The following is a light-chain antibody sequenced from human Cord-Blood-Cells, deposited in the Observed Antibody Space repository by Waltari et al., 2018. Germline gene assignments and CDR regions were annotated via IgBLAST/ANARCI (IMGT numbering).Light chain of an antibody. CDR1: QSVSSY. Sequence: EIVLTQSPATLSLSPGERATLSCRASQSVSSYLAWYQQKPGQAPRLLIYVASNRATGIPARFSGSGSGTDFTLTISSLEPEDCAVYYCQQRSNWLTFGGGTKVEIK. J-gene: IGKJ4*01. CDR2: VAS. CDR3: QQRSNWLT. V-gene: IGKV3-11*01.